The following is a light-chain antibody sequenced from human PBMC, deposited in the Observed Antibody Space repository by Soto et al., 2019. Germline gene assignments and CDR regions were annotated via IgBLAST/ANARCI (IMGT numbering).Light chain of an antibody. CDR2: GAS. CDR1: QSVASSY. Sequence: EIVLTQSPVTLSLSPGERATLSCRASQSVASSYLAWYQQKPGQPPRLLIYGASTRATGIPDRFSGSGSGTDFTLTISRLEPEDFAVYYCQQHGSSPSTFGQGTKLEFK. J-gene: IGKJ2*02. CDR3: QQHGSSPST. V-gene: IGKV3-20*01.